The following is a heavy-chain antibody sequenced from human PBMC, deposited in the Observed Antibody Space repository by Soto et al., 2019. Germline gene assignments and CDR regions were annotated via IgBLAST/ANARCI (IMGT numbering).Heavy chain of an antibody. Sequence: QITLKESGTTPVKPTQTLTLTCTFSGFSLSSTRMAVGWIRQPPGKALEWLALIYCDDDKRYSPFLKSRLTITKDTSKYQVLLTMSIMDPVDTASYYCAHIVVAGLGYFFVYWGQGSLVTVSS. V-gene: IGHV2-5*02. J-gene: IGHJ4*02. D-gene: IGHD6-19*01. CDR2: IYCDDDK. CDR3: AHIVVAGLGYFFVY. CDR1: GFSLSSTRMA.